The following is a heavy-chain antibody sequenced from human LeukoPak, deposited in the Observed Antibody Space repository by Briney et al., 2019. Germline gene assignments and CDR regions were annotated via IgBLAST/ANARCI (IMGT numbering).Heavy chain of an antibody. CDR3: ARDRGIAAAGDFDY. CDR1: GGSLSSYY. D-gene: IGHD6-13*01. CDR2: IYTSGST. V-gene: IGHV4-4*07. Sequence: SETLSLTCTVSGGSLSSYYWSWIRQPAGKGLEWIGRIYTSGSTNYNPSLKSRVTISVDKSKNQFSLKLSSVTAADTAVYYCARDRGIAAAGDFDYWGQGTLVTVSS. J-gene: IGHJ4*02.